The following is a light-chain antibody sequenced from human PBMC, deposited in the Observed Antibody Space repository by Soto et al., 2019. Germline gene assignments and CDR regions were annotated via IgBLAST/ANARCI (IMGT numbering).Light chain of an antibody. CDR3: QQYGSSYT. CDR1: QTIFNSY. V-gene: IGKV3-20*01. J-gene: IGKJ2*01. Sequence: ENVLTQSPGTLSLSPGDTATLSCRASQTIFNSYLAWYQQKPGQAPRLLIYGASSRATGIPDRFSGGGSGTDFTLTITRLEPEDFAVYYCQQYGSSYTFGHGTKLEMK. CDR2: GAS.